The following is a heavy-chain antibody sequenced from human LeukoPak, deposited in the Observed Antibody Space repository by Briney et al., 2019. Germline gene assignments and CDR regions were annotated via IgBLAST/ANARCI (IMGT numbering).Heavy chain of an antibody. CDR3: ARGGSTDSIHSCGGNCYFLDY. J-gene: IGHJ4*02. CDR1: GYTFTGYY. D-gene: IGHD2-21*02. V-gene: IGHV1-2*02. Sequence: GASVKVSCKASGYTFTGYYMHWVRQAPGQGLEWMGWINPNSGGTNYAQKFQGRVTMTRDTSISTAYMEVSRLTSDDTAVFYCARGGSTDSIHSCGGNCYFLDYWGQGTLVTVSS. CDR2: INPNSGGT.